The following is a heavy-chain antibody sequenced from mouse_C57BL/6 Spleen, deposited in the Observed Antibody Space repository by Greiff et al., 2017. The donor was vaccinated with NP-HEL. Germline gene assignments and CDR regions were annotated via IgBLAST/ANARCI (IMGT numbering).Heavy chain of an antibody. CDR3: ARRDYYGSSRDY. CDR2: INPSTGGT. V-gene: IGHV1-42*01. J-gene: IGHJ2*01. Sequence: EVQLVESGPELVKPGASVKISCKASGYSFTGYYMNWVKQSPEKSLEWIGEINPSTGGTTYNQKFKAKATLTVDKSSSTAYMQLKSLTSEDSAVYYCARRDYYGSSRDYWGQGTTLTVSS. D-gene: IGHD1-1*01. CDR1: GYSFTGYY.